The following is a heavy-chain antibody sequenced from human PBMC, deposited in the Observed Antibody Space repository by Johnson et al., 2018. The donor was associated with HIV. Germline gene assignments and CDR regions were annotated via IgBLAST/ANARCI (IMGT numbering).Heavy chain of an antibody. D-gene: IGHD3-22*01. CDR2: ISSSGGTI. J-gene: IGHJ3*02. CDR1: GFTFSSYA. Sequence: MLLVESGGGVVQPGRSLRLSCAASGFTFSSYAMHWVRQAPGKGLEWVSYISSSGGTIYYADSVKGRFSISRDNAKNSLYLQMNSLRAEDTAVYYCARDRGYWDAFDIWGQGTMVTVSS. V-gene: IGHV3-48*04. CDR3: ARDRGYWDAFDI.